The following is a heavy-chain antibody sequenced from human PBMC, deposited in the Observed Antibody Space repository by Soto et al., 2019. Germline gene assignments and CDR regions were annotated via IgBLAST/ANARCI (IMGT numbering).Heavy chain of an antibody. CDR3: AKSGGGYVNSGYYGGDYDS. Sequence: SETLSLTCAVSGGSISSGGYSWSWIRQPPGKGLEWIGYIYHSGSTYYNPSLKSRVTISVDRSKNQFSLKLSSVTAADRAVYYCAKSGGGYVNSGYYGGDYDSWGRGTLVTVSS. J-gene: IGHJ4*02. CDR1: GGSISSGGYS. V-gene: IGHV4-30-2*01. D-gene: IGHD3-22*01. CDR2: IYHSGST.